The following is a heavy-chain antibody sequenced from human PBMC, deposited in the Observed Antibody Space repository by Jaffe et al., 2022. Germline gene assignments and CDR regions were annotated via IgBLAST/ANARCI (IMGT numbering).Heavy chain of an antibody. D-gene: IGHD6-13*01. CDR1: GFTFSSYE. CDR2: ISSSGSTI. J-gene: IGHJ6*03. CDR3: AREAGIAAAGNPYYYYYYMDV. V-gene: IGHV3-48*03. Sequence: EVQLVESGGGLVQPGGSLRLSCAASGFTFSSYEMNWVRQAPGKGLEWVSYISSSGSTIYYADSVKGRFTISRDNAKNSLYLQMNSLRAEDTAVYYCAREAGIAAAGNPYYYYYYMDVWGKGTTVTVSS.